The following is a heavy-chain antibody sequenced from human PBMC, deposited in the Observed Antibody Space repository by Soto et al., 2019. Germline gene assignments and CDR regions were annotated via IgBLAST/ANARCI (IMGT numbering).Heavy chain of an antibody. CDR2: IYSDNNT. Sequence: EVKLVETGGDLIQPGGSLRLSCAASGFTVSSDSMTWVRQAPGKGLEWISIIYSDNNTDYADSVKGRFSISRDTSKNILYLQMNTLRAEDTVEYYCARRYSAMGVWGQGTRVTVPS. CDR1: GFTVSSDS. V-gene: IGHV3-53*02. CDR3: ARRYSAMGV. J-gene: IGHJ6*02.